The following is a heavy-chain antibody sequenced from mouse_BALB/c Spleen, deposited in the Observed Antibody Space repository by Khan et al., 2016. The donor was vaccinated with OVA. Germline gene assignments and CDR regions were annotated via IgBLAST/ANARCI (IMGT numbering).Heavy chain of an antibody. V-gene: IGHV7-3*02. J-gene: IGHJ2*01. D-gene: IGHD4-1*02. CDR2: IAKKAEGYRT. CDR3: ARDQVGSYFDY. Sequence: EVELVESGGGLVQPGGSLRLSCATSGFTFTDYYMTWVRKPPGEALERLGFIAKKAEGYRTEYSASVKGRLTISRDTSQNILYLQMTTLRAEDSATYYCARDQVGSYFDYWGQGTTLTVSS. CDR1: GFTFTDYY.